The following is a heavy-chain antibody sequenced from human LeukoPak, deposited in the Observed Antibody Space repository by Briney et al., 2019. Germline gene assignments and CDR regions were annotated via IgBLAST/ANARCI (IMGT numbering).Heavy chain of an antibody. D-gene: IGHD3-10*01. J-gene: IGHJ4*02. CDR2: INSDGSRT. Sequence: PGGSLRLSCAASGFTLSSSWMHWVRQAPGKGLVWVSCINSDGSRTNYADSVKGRFTISRDNAKNTLYLQMNNLRVEDTAVYYCARDRAGAGFLDYWGQGTLVTVSS. V-gene: IGHV3-74*01. CDR3: ARDRAGAGFLDY. CDR1: GFTLSSSW.